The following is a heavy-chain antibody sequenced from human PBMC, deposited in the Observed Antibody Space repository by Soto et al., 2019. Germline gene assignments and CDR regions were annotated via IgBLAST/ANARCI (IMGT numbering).Heavy chain of an antibody. J-gene: IGHJ5*02. V-gene: IGHV1-18*01. D-gene: IGHD3-9*01. Sequence: QVQLVQSGAEVKKPGASVKVSFKASGYTFTSYGISWVRQAPGQGLEWMGWISAYNGNTNYAQKLQGRGTMTTDTYSSTAYMELSSRRFDDTAVYYCARDARQPFGWLLLTWFDPWGQGTLVTVSS. CDR3: ARDARQPFGWLLLTWFDP. CDR2: ISAYNGNT. CDR1: GYTFTSYG.